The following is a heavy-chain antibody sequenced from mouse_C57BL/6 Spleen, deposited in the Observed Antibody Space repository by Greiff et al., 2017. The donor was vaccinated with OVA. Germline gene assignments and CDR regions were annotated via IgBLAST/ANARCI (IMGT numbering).Heavy chain of an antibody. V-gene: IGHV1-82*01. D-gene: IGHD2-1*01. CDR3: ARAGNYYAMDY. CDR2: IYPEDGDT. CDR1: GYAFSSSW. Sequence: VMLVESGPELVKPGASVKISCKASGYAFSSSWMNWVKQRPGKGLEWIGRIYPEDGDTNSNGKFKGKATLTADKSSSTAYMQLSSLTSEDSAVYFCARAGNYYAMDYWGQGTSVTVSS. J-gene: IGHJ4*01.